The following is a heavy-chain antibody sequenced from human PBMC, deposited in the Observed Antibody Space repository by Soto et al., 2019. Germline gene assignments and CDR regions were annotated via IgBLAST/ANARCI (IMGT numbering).Heavy chain of an antibody. CDR3: ARRYGYSFDY. D-gene: IGHD1-1*01. Sequence: PSETLSLTCTVSGAYISNYYWSWIRQPPGKGLEWIGYIYYSGSTNYNPSLKSRVTISVDTSKNQFSLKLSSVTAADTAVYYCARRYGYSFDYWGQGTLVTVSS. CDR2: IYYSGST. V-gene: IGHV4-59*08. CDR1: GAYISNYY. J-gene: IGHJ4*02.